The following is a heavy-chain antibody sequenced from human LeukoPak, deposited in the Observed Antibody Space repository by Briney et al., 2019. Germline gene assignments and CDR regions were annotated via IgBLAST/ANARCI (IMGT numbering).Heavy chain of an antibody. CDR1: GGSISSSSYY. V-gene: IGHV3-23*01. D-gene: IGHD5-18*01. J-gene: IGHJ3*02. Sequence: ETLSLTCTVSGGSISSSSYYWGWIRQPPGKGLEWVSAISGSGGSTYYADSVKGRFTISRDNSKNTLYLQMNSLRAEDTAVYYCAKTKSYGYSGAFDIWGQGTMVTVSS. CDR2: ISGSGGST. CDR3: AKTKSYGYSGAFDI.